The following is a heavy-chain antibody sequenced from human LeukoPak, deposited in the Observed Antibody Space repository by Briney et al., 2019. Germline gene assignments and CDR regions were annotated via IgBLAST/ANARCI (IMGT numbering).Heavy chain of an antibody. CDR2: ISYDGSNK. V-gene: IGHV3-30-3*02. CDR1: GFTFSSYA. Sequence: GGSLRLSCAASGFTFSSYAMHWVRQAPGKGLEWVAVISYDGSNKYYADSVKGRFTISRDNSKNSLYLQMNSLRAEDTAAYYCAKNHDMDVWGQGTTVTVSS. CDR3: AKNHDMDV. J-gene: IGHJ6*02.